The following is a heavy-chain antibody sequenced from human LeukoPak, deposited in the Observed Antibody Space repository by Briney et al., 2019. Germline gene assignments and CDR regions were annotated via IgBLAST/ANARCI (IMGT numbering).Heavy chain of an antibody. CDR1: GSSITSVSHY. V-gene: IGHV4-39*01. D-gene: IGHD3-16*01. CDR3: ARRWGNIVGVTYEY. J-gene: IGHJ4*02. CDR2: IYYTGST. Sequence: PSETLSLTCTISGSSITSVSHYWGWIRQPPGKGLEWIGDIYYTGSTYYSPSLRSRDTMSVYTSENQFSLRLNSVTAVDTAVYYCARRWGNIVGVTYEYWGQGTLVTVSS.